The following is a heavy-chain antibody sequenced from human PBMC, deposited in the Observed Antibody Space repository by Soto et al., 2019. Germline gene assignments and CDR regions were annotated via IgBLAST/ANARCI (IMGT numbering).Heavy chain of an antibody. V-gene: IGHV4-39*01. CDR1: GVSISSGGYY. CDR2: IYYSGST. CDR3: ARHTPAISISDH. D-gene: IGHD2-15*01. J-gene: IGHJ4*02. Sequence: PSETLSLTCTVSGVSISSGGYYWGWIRQPPGKGLEWIGSIYYSGSTYYNPSLKSRVTISVDTSKNQFSLKLSSVTAADTAVYYCARHTPAISISDHWGQGTLVTVSS.